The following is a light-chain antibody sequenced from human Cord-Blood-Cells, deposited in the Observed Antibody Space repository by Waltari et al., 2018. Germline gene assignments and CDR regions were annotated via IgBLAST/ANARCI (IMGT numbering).Light chain of an antibody. Sequence: QSALTQPASVSGSPGQSITISCPGTSSDVGGYNSVSWYQQHPGNAPKLMIYDVSNRPSGVSNRFSGSKSGNTASLTISGLQAEDEADYYCSSYTSSSTVVFGGGTKLTVL. J-gene: IGLJ2*01. CDR3: SSYTSSSTVV. V-gene: IGLV2-14*01. CDR1: SSDVGGYNS. CDR2: DVS.